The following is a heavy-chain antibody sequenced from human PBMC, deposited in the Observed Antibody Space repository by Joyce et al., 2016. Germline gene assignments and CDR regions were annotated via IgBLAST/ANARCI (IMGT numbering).Heavy chain of an antibody. D-gene: IGHD3-16*01. V-gene: IGHV3-30*18. J-gene: IGHJ4*02. CDR1: GFTFSNYG. CDR3: AKRYDYVDY. Sequence: QVQLVESGGGVVQPGRSLRLSCAASGFTFSNYGMHWVRQEPGKGLEWVAVIANDGNKKYYADSVKGRFTISRDNSKNTLYLQMNSLRAEDTAVYYCAKRYDYVDYWGQGTLVTVSS. CDR2: IANDGNKK.